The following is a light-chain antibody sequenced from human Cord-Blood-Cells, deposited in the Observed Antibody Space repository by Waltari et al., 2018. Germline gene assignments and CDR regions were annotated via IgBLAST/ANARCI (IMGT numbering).Light chain of an antibody. V-gene: IGKV1-33*01. J-gene: IGKJ3*01. CDR1: QDISNY. Sequence: DIQMTQSPSSLSASVGDRVTITCQASQDISNYLNWYQQKPGKAPKLLIYDASNLETGVPSRFSGSVSGTDFTFTISSLQPEDIATYYCQQYDNLSIFTFGPGTKVDIK. CDR2: DAS. CDR3: QQYDNLSIFT.